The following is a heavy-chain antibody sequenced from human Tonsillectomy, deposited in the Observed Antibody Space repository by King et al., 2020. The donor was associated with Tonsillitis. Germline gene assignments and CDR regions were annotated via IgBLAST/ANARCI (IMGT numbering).Heavy chain of an antibody. CDR3: AKINHDYGDYGHLDY. D-gene: IGHD4-17*01. V-gene: IGHV3-30*18. Sequence: QLVQSGGGVVQPGRSLRLSCAASGFTFSSSGMHWVRQAPGKGLEWVAVISYDGSHKYYADSVKGRFTISRDNSKNTLYLQMNRLRAEDTAVYYCAKINHDYGDYGHLDYWGQGTLVTVSS. CDR1: GFTFSSSG. CDR2: ISYDGSHK. J-gene: IGHJ4*02.